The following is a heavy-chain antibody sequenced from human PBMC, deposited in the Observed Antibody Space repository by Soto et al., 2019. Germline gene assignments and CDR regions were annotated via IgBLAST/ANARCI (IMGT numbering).Heavy chain of an antibody. CDR2: IFYSGNT. CDR3: ARHYSWSYYSHWSDP. J-gene: IGHJ5*02. D-gene: IGHD1-26*01. V-gene: IGHV4-61*01. Sequence: SETLSLTXSVSGDSVSSGSYYWSWVRQPPGKGLEWIGYIFYSGNTNYNPSLQSRVTISVDTSKNQFSLKLRSVTAADTAMYYCARHYSWSYYSHWSDPWGQGTLVTVSS. CDR1: GDSVSSGSYY.